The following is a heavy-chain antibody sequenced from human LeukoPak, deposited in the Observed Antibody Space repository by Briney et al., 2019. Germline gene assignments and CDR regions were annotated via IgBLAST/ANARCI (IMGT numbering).Heavy chain of an antibody. CDR2: IDGSGGST. D-gene: IGHD3-16*01. V-gene: IGHV3-23*01. Sequence: GGSLRLSCAASGFTFSTYAMTWLRQAPGKGLEWVSTIDGSGGSTYYADSVKGRFTISRDNSKNTLYLQMNSLRAEDTAVYYCAKDSVTWGGNWCDPWGQGPLVPVSS. J-gene: IGHJ5*02. CDR3: AKDSVTWGGNWCDP. CDR1: GFTFSTYA.